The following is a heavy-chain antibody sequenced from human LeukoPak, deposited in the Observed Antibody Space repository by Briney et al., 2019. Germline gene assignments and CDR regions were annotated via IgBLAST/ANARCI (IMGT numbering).Heavy chain of an antibody. J-gene: IGHJ6*02. D-gene: IGHD2-2*01. CDR3: AKRVVVPAANLRYYYYGMDV. CDR1: GFAFSSYS. Sequence: GGSLRLSCAAFGFAFSSYSMNWVRQAPGKGLEWVSYISSSSSTIYYADSVKGRLTISRDNSKNTLYLQMNSLRAEDTAVYYCAKRVVVPAANLRYYYYGMDVWGQGTTVTVSS. CDR2: ISSSSSTI. V-gene: IGHV3-48*01.